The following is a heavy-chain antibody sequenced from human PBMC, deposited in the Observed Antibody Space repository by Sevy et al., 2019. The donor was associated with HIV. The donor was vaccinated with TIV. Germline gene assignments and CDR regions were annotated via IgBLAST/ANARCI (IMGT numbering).Heavy chain of an antibody. CDR3: ARRGASSSGGWWFDP. Sequence: ASVKVSCRASGYTFTTYGIGWVRQAPGQGLEWLGWISVNSGKTKYAAEVRGRVTMTTDTSTNTAYMELRSLRSDDTADYFCARRGASSSGGWWFDPWGQGTLVTVSS. J-gene: IGHJ5*02. D-gene: IGHD3-16*01. CDR2: ISVNSGKT. CDR1: GYTFTTYG. V-gene: IGHV1-18*01.